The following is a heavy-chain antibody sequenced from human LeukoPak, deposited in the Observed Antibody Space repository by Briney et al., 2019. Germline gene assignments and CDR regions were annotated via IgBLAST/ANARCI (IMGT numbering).Heavy chain of an antibody. J-gene: IGHJ4*02. Sequence: SETLSLTCTVSGDSISSRSYYWGWIRQPPGKGPEWIGSINYSGRTDYSPSLKSRLTMSVDTSNNHFSLRLRSVTAADTAVYYCVRYTVGTMYQYWGQGTLVTVSS. CDR1: GDSISSRSYY. CDR2: INYSGRT. D-gene: IGHD1-7*01. CDR3: VRYTVGTMYQY. V-gene: IGHV4-39*02.